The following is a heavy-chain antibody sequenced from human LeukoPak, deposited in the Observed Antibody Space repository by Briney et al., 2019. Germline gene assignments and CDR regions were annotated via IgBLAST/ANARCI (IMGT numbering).Heavy chain of an antibody. CDR2: IYYSGST. V-gene: IGHV4-59*08. Sequence: SETLSLTCTVSGGSISSYFWTWIRQPPGKGLEWIGYIYYSGSTNYNPSLKSRVTMSVDTSKNQFSLRLTSVTAADTGVYYCARLGYCSGGACYSFRKEQFWGQGTLVTVSS. CDR3: ARLGYCSGGACYSFRKEQF. J-gene: IGHJ4*02. D-gene: IGHD2-15*01. CDR1: GGSISSYF.